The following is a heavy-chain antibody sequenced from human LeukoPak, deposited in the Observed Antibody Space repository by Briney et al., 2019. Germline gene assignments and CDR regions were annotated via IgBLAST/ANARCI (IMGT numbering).Heavy chain of an antibody. V-gene: IGHV3-23*01. CDR1: GFTFDNYA. Sequence: GGSLRLSCVASGFTFDNYAMSWVRQAPGKGLEWVSSISGSGGSRYHADSVKGRFTISRDNSKNTVFLQMNSPRAEDTAVYYCAKDLGPYNSGFGGFDYGGQGTLVTVP. D-gene: IGHD3-16*01. CDR3: AKDLGPYNSGFGGFDY. J-gene: IGHJ4*02. CDR2: ISGSGGSR.